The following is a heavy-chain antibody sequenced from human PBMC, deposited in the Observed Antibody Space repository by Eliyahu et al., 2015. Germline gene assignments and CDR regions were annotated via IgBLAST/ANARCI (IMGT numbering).Heavy chain of an antibody. D-gene: IGHD1-14*01. J-gene: IGHJ5*02. CDR3: ARHGGITESWFDP. V-gene: IGHV4-39*01. CDR1: GGSITNPXYY. Sequence: QLQLRESGAGLVKPSETLSLTCTVSGGSITNPXYYWGWIRQPPGKGLEGIGSIXYTGNIYNNPPXKSRVTMSVDTSKNQFSLKLESVTAADTAVYYCARHGGITESWFDPWGQGTLVTVSS. CDR2: IXYTGNI.